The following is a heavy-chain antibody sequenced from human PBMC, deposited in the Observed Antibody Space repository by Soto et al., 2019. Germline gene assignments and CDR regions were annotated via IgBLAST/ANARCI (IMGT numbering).Heavy chain of an antibody. CDR3: TTDSYFTLKLVRFDY. CDR2: ITGSGGTT. CDR1: GFTFSSYA. D-gene: IGHD3-22*01. Sequence: PGGSLRLSCAASGFTFSSYAMIWVRQAPGKGLEWVSVITGSGGTTYYADSVKGRFTISRDNSKNTLYLQMNSLRAEDTAVYYCTTDSYFTLKLVRFDYWGLGTLVTVSS. V-gene: IGHV3-23*01. J-gene: IGHJ4*01.